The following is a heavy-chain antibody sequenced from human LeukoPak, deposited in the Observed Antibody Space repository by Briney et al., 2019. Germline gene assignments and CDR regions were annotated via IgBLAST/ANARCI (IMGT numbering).Heavy chain of an antibody. Sequence: GSLRLSCAASGFTFSSYSMNWVRQAPGKGLEWVSYISSSSSTIYYADSVKGRFTISRDNAKNSLYLQMNSLRAEDTAVYYCARRIVVVAGDAFDIWGQGTMVTVSS. CDR2: ISSSSSTI. D-gene: IGHD2-21*02. V-gene: IGHV3-48*04. J-gene: IGHJ3*02. CDR1: GFTFSSYS. CDR3: ARRIVVVAGDAFDI.